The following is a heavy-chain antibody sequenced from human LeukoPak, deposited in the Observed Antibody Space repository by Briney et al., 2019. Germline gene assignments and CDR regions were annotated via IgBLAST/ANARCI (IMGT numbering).Heavy chain of an antibody. D-gene: IGHD6-13*01. CDR2: IKQDGSEK. CDR1: GFTFSSYW. CDR3: ARDRWLGIAAAADLDY. J-gene: IGHJ4*02. Sequence: GGSLRLSCAASGFTFSSYWMSWVRQAPGKGLEWVANIKQDGSEKYYVDSVKGRFTISRDNAKNSLYLQMNSLRAEDTAVYYCARDRWLGIAAAADLDYWGQGTLVTVSS. V-gene: IGHV3-7*01.